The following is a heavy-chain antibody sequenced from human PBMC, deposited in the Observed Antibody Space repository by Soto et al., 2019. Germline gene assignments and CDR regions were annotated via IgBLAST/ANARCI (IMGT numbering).Heavy chain of an antibody. D-gene: IGHD5-12*01. CDR1: GFTFDDYA. Sequence: EVQLVESGGGLVQPGRSLRLSCAASGFTFDDYAMHWVRQAPGKGLEWVSGISGNSGSIGYADSVKGRFTISRDNAKNSLYLQMNSLRAEDTALYYCAKVHGSGYDRDHYFDYWGQGTLVRVSS. V-gene: IGHV3-9*01. CDR3: AKVHGSGYDRDHYFDY. CDR2: ISGNSGSI. J-gene: IGHJ4*02.